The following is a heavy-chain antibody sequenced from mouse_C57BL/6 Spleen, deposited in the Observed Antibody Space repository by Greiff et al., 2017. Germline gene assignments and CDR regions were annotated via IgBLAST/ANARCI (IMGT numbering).Heavy chain of an antibody. CDR1: GYTFTDYY. CDR2: IYPGSGNT. V-gene: IGHV1-76*01. Sequence: QVQLQQSGAELVRPGASVKLSCKASGYTFTDYYINWVKQRPGQGLEWIARIYPGSGNTYYNEKFKGKATLTAEKSSSTAYMQLSSLTSEDSAVYFCARTADYYGSSPSAMDYRGQGASVTVAS. CDR3: ARTADYYGSSPSAMDY. J-gene: IGHJ4*01. D-gene: IGHD1-1*01.